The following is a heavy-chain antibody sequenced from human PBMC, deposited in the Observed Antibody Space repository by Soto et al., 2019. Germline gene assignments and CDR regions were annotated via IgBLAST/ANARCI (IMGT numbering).Heavy chain of an antibody. J-gene: IGHJ4*02. CDR2: INTGNGLT. V-gene: IGHV1-3*04. Sequence: ASVKVSCKGSEDTFDNHALNWVRQAPGEKLEWVGRINTGNGLTKYSQKFQGRVTITRDTSASTAYMELSNLRFDDSAIYYCARERITLVRGAPFYWGPGTLVTVSS. CDR3: ARERITLVRGAPFY. CDR1: EDTFDNHA. D-gene: IGHD3-10*01.